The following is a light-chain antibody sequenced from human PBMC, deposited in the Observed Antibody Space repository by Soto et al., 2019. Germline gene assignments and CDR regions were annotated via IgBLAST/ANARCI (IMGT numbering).Light chain of an antibody. J-gene: IGKJ2*01. CDR2: WAS. CDR3: QQYYSTPYT. Sequence: DIVMTQSPDSLAVSLGERATINCKSSQSVLYSSNNKNYLAWYQQKPGQPPKLLIYWASTRESGVPDRFSGSGSETDVTLTISSLQAEDGAVYYCQQYYSTPYTFGQGTKLEIK. CDR1: QSVLYSSNNKNY. V-gene: IGKV4-1*01.